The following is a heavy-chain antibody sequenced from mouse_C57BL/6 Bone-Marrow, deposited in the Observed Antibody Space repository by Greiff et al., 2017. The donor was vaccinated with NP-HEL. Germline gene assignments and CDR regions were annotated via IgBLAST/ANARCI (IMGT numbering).Heavy chain of an antibody. CDR2: IWGGGST. Sequence: VQGVESGPGLVAPSQSLSITCTVSGFSLTSYGVDWVRRPPGKGLEWRGVIWGGGSTHYNYALMSRRSISKDNSKSQVFLTMNSLQTDDTAMYYCAKHGSGYDAMDYWGQGTSVTVSS. V-gene: IGHV2-9*01. J-gene: IGHJ4*01. D-gene: IGHD3-2*02. CDR3: AKHGSGYDAMDY. CDR1: GFSLTSYG.